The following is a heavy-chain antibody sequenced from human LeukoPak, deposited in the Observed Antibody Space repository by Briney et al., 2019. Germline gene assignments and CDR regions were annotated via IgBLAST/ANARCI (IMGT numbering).Heavy chain of an antibody. CDR2: IYTSGST. CDR1: GGSISSYY. J-gene: IGHJ4*02. Sequence: SETLSLTSTVSGGSISSYYWSWIRQPAGKGLEWIGRIYTSGSTNYDPSLKSRVTMSVDTSKNQFSLKLSSVTAADTAVYYCARQYYDILTGYYIFDYWGQGTLVTVSS. D-gene: IGHD3-9*01. V-gene: IGHV4-4*07. CDR3: ARQYYDILTGYYIFDY.